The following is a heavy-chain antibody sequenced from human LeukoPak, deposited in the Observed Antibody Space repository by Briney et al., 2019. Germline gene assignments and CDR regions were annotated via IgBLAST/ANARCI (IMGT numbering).Heavy chain of an antibody. J-gene: IGHJ4*02. D-gene: IGHD1-1*01. CDR3: TGAPSGTTPNFDD. CDR2: ISDSGGST. V-gene: IGHV3-23*01. Sequence: GGSLRLSCAASGFTFSSYSMNWVRQAPGKGLEWVSTISDSGGSTYYADSVTGRFTISRDNSKNTLHLQMDSLRAEDTAVYYCTGAPSGTTPNFDDWGQGTLVTVSS. CDR1: GFTFSSYS.